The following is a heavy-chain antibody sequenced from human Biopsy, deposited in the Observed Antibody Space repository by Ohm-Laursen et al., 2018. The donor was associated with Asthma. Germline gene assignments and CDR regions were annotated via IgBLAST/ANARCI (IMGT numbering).Heavy chain of an antibody. Sequence: SLRLSCAASGFMFRSFGMHWVRQAPGKGLEWVAVISYDGNHKFYEDSVKGRFTISRDNSRSTLYLQMNSLRTEDTAVYYCAKRRGYSGHDNDYWGQGTLVIVSS. CDR3: AKRRGYSGHDNDY. J-gene: IGHJ4*02. CDR2: ISYDGNHK. V-gene: IGHV3-30*18. D-gene: IGHD5-12*01. CDR1: GFMFRSFG.